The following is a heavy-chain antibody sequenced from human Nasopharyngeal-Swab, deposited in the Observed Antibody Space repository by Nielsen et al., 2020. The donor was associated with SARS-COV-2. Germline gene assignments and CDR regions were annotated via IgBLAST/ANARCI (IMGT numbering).Heavy chain of an antibody. D-gene: IGHD3-22*01. CDR3: ARGHCCDNRGYYYFDY. CDR2: INHSGIT. Sequence: SETLSLTCAVYGGSFSDSYWSWIRQTRGKGLEWIGEINHSGITYYNPSLKSRVTISIDRSKNHFSLKVNSMTAADTAVYYCARGHCCDNRGYYYFDYWGQGTLVTASS. V-gene: IGHV4-34*01. J-gene: IGHJ4*02. CDR1: GGSFSDSY.